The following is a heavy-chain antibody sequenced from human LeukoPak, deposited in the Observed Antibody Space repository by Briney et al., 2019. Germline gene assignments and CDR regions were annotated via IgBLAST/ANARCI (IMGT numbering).Heavy chain of an antibody. D-gene: IGHD3-16*01. CDR1: GFKFSSFS. V-gene: IGHV3-48*04. J-gene: IGHJ4*02. CDR2: ISSTSSAI. CDR3: ARVIGSYGDSAY. Sequence: GGSLRLSCTASGFKFSSFSMNWARQAPGNGLEWLSYISSTSSAIYYADSVKGRFTISRDNAKNSLYLQMDSLRAEDTAIYYCARVIGSYGDSAYWGQGTLVTVSS.